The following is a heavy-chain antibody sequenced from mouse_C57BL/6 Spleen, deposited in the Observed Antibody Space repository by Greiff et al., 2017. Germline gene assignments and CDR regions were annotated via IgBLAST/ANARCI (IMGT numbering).Heavy chain of an antibody. CDR3: ARGQLRAAWFAY. CDR1: GYTFTDYY. CDR2: INPYNGGT. V-gene: IGHV1-19*01. Sequence: VQLQQSGPVLVKPGASVKMSCKASGYTFTDYYMNWVKQSHGKSLEWIGVINPYNGGTSYNQKFKGKATLTVDKSSSTAYMELNSLTSEDSAVYYCARGQLRAAWFAYWGQGTLVTVSA. J-gene: IGHJ3*01. D-gene: IGHD3-2*02.